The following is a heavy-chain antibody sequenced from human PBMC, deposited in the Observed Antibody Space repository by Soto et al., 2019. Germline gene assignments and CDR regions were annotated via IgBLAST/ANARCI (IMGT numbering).Heavy chain of an antibody. Sequence: SETLSLTCTVSGGSISSSSYYWGWIRQPPGKGLEWIGSIYYSGSTYYNPSLKSRVTISVDTSKNQFSLKLSSVTAADTAVYYCASRPSMVRVIDYWGQGTLVTVSS. CDR2: IYYSGST. CDR3: ASRPSMVRVIDY. D-gene: IGHD3-10*01. V-gene: IGHV4-39*01. J-gene: IGHJ4*02. CDR1: GGSISSSSYY.